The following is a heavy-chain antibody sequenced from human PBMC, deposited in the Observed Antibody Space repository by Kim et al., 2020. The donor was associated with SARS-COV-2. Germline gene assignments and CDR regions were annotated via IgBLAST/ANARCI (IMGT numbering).Heavy chain of an antibody. D-gene: IGHD3-3*01. V-gene: IGHV4-34*01. CDR3: ASRPFWSGYLPG. CDR1: GGSFSGYY. CDR2: INHSGST. J-gene: IGHJ4*02. Sequence: SETLSLTCAVYGGSFSGYYWSWIRQPPGKGLEWIGEINHSGSTNYNPSLKSRVTISVDTSKNQFSLKLSSVTAADTAVYYCASRPFWSGYLPGWGQGTLVTVSS.